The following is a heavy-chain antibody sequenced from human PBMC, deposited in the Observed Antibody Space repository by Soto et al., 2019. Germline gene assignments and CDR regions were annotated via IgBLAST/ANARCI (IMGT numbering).Heavy chain of an antibody. D-gene: IGHD3-9*01. CDR1: GYTFTGYY. CDR3: ARNNYDILTGYRGDYFDY. J-gene: IGHJ4*02. V-gene: IGHV1-2*04. CDR2: INPNSGGT. Sequence: ASVKVSCKASGYTFTGYYMHWVRQAPGQGLEWMGWINPNSGGTNYAQKFQGWVTMTRDTSISTAYMELSRLRSDGTAVYYCARNNYDILTGYRGDYFDYWGQGTLVTVSS.